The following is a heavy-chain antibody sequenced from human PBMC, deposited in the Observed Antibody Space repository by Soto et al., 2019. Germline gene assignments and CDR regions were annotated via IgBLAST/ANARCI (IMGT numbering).Heavy chain of an antibody. CDR3: ARESRNYYYYMDV. CDR1: GFTFSSYS. V-gene: IGHV3-21*01. J-gene: IGHJ6*03. Sequence: GGSLRLSCAASGFTFSSYSMNWVRQAPGKGLEWVSSISSSSSYIYYADSVKGRFTISRDNAKNSLYLQMNSLRAEDTAVYYCARESRNYYYYMDVWGKGTTVTVYS. CDR2: ISSSSSYI. D-gene: IGHD2-2*01.